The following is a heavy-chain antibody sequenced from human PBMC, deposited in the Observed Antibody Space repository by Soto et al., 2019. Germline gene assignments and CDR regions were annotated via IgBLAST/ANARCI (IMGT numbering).Heavy chain of an antibody. D-gene: IGHD4-17*01. CDR2: ISYDGNNK. Sequence: VGSLRLSCAASGFTFSSYGMHWVRQAPGKGLEWVAVISYDGNNKYYADSVKGRFTISRDNSKNTLYLQMNSLRAEDTAVYYCAKDHLETTVTTPSYWGQGTLVTVSS. CDR3: AKDHLETTVTTPSY. CDR1: GFTFSSYG. V-gene: IGHV3-30*18. J-gene: IGHJ4*02.